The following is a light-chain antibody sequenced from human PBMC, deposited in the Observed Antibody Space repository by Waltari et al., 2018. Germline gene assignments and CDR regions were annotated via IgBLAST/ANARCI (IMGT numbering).Light chain of an antibody. J-gene: IGLJ3*02. CDR2: VNSDGSH. CDR3: QTGGFGIWV. CDR1: SGHSSYA. Sequence: QLMLTQSPSASASLGASVRLTCTLSSGHSSYAVAWHQQQPEKGPRYLMKVNSDGSHIKGDGIPDRFSGSSSGAERYLTISSLQSEDEADYYCQTGGFGIWVFGGGTKL. V-gene: IGLV4-69*01.